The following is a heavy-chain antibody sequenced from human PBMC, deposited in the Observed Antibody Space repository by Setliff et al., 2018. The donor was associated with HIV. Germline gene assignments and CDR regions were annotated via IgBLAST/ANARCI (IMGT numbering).Heavy chain of an antibody. J-gene: IGHJ6*02. V-gene: IGHV3-23*01. CDR2: IGCWGTCT. CDR1: GFTVDTGA. CDR3: ARDLDPYFAMAV. Sequence: PGGSLRLSCAASGFTVDTGAMNWVRQAPGKGREWVSTIGCWGTCTFYADSVKGRYAISGDPCTNTLYLQMTRLSAEDPAVYYCARDLDPYFAMAVWGQGTTVTVSS.